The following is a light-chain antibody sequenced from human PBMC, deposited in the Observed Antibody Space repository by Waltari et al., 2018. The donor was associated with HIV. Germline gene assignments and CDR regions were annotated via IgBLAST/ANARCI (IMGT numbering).Light chain of an antibody. Sequence: SYVLTQSPSVSVAPGQTASITCGGRNIGSKSVNWYQQKAGQAPVLVVYNGSDRPSGIPERFSGSRSGNTATLTISRVEAGDEADYYCHVWDRSSDHHVFGPGTKVTVL. CDR1: NIGSKS. J-gene: IGLJ1*01. V-gene: IGLV3-21*02. CDR2: NGS. CDR3: HVWDRSSDHHV.